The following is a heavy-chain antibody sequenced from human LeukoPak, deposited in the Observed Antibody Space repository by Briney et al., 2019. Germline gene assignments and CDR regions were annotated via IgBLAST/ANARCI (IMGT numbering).Heavy chain of an antibody. CDR2: ISSNGSTI. V-gene: IGHV3-48*03. J-gene: IGHJ4*02. D-gene: IGHD3-10*01. CDR3: AKGHRLYYGSGDINDY. CDR1: GFTFSSYE. Sequence: GGSLRLSCAASGFTFSSYEMNWVRQAPGKGLEWVSYISSNGSTIYYADSVKGRFTISRDNSKNTLYLQMNSLRAEDTAVYYCAKGHRLYYGSGDINDYWGQGTLVTVSS.